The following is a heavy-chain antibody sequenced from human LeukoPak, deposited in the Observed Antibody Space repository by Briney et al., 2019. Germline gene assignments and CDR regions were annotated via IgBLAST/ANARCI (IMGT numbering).Heavy chain of an antibody. V-gene: IGHV3-43*02. CDR3: AKATRLESTGLYYGMDV. CDR2: ISGDGDST. Sequence: GGSLRLSSAASGFTFDDYATHWVRQAPGKGLEWVSLISGDGDSTYYADSVRGRFTISRDNRKKSLYLQMNSLRTEDTALYYCAKATRLESTGLYYGMDVWGQGTTVTVSS. CDR1: GFTFDDYA. D-gene: IGHD4-17*01. J-gene: IGHJ6*02.